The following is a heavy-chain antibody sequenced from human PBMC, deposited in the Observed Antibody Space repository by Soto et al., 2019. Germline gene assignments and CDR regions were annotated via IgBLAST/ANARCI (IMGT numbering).Heavy chain of an antibody. CDR3: VRPGEEMAQREPEAFEM. CDR2: IIPILGAP. V-gene: IGHV1-69*08. CDR1: GGPFNNNI. J-gene: IGHJ3*02. Sequence: QVQLVQSGAEVKKPGSSVKVSCKASGGPFNNNIITWVRQAPGQGLEWMGKIIPILGAPSYAPKFQGRVTIPADTSTSTVYLDVRSLIMKDTSVYYCVRPGEEMAQREPEAFEMWGQGTMVTVSS. D-gene: IGHD1-26*01.